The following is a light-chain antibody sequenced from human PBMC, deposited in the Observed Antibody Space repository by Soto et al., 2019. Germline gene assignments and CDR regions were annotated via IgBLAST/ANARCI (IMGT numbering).Light chain of an antibody. J-gene: IGKJ2*01. V-gene: IGKV3-15*01. CDR1: QFVSRR. CDR3: QQYNNWPPPMYT. Sequence: EIVVTQSPATLSASPGERVTLSCRASQFVSRRLAWYQQRLGQVPRLLIYGASTRATGIPARFSGSGSGTEFTLTISSLQSEDFAVYYCQQYNNWPPPMYTFGQGTKLEIK. CDR2: GAS.